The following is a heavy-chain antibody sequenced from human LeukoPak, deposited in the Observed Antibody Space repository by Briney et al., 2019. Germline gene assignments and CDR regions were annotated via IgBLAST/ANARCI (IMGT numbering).Heavy chain of an antibody. CDR3: ARVGHIVAAGTYDY. J-gene: IGHJ4*02. CDR2: IFYSGSP. D-gene: IGHD6-13*01. Sequence: SETLSLTCTVSGDSISSYYWSWIRQPPGKGLEWIGNIFYSGSPNYTPSLKSRVTTSLDTSKNQFSLKLSFVTAADTAVYYCARVGHIVAAGTYDYWGQGTLVTVSS. V-gene: IGHV4-59*12. CDR1: GDSISSYY.